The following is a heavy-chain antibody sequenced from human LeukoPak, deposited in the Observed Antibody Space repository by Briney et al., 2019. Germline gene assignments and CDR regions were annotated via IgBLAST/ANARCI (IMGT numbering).Heavy chain of an antibody. CDR2: IRYDGSNK. J-gene: IGHJ4*02. CDR1: GFTFSSYG. V-gene: IGHV3-30*02. Sequence: PGGSLRLSCAASGFTFSSYGMHWVRQAPGKGLEWVAFIRYDGSNKYYADSVKGRFTISRDNSKNTLYLQMNSLRAEDTAVYYCGRGGGCMLWVCPIDYWGQGTLVTVSS. CDR3: GRGGGCMLWVCPIDY. D-gene: IGHD2-8*01.